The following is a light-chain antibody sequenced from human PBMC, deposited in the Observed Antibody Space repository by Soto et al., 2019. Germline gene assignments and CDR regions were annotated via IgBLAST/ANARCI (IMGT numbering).Light chain of an antibody. J-gene: IGKJ3*01. CDR1: QSVRNDY. V-gene: IGKV3-20*01. Sequence: EIVLTQSPGTLSLCPGERATRFCGASQSVRNDYLAWYQKKPGQAPRLLLYGASTRATGIPDRFSGSGSGTDLTLTISRLEPEDFAVYYCQQYGSSFLFTFGPGTKVDIK. CDR3: QQYGSSFLFT. CDR2: GAS.